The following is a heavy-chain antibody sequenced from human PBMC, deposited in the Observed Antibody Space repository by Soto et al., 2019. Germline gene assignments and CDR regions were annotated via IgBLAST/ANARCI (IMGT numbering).Heavy chain of an antibody. CDR1: GYTLTELS. CDR2: FDPEDGET. CDR3: ATATGGWPRGYSGYELPRPSRSGRDAFDI. V-gene: IGHV1-24*01. Sequence: VSVKVSCKVSGYTLTELSMHWVRQAPGKGLEWMGGFDPEDGETIYAQKFQGRVTMTEDTSTDTAYMELSSLRSEDTAVYYCATATGGWPRGYSGYELPRPSRSGRDAFDIWGQGTMVTVSS. J-gene: IGHJ3*02. D-gene: IGHD5-12*01.